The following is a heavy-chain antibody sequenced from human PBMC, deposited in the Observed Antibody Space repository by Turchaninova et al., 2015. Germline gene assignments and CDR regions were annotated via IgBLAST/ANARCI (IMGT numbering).Heavy chain of an antibody. D-gene: IGHD5-18*01. V-gene: IGHV6-1*01. J-gene: IGHJ4*02. CDR1: GDSVSSDRAA. CDR3: ARDGGGNEYPYGYAHFDH. CDR2: TYDRSKLFS. Sequence: QVQLQQSGPGLVKPSQTLSLTCAISGDSVSSDRAAWNWIRQSPSRGLGWRGRTYDRSKLFSDYALTLKSPITINPATSNNQVSLLRNFVNPEDPAVYFCARDGGGNEYPYGYAHFDHWGQGTLVTVSS.